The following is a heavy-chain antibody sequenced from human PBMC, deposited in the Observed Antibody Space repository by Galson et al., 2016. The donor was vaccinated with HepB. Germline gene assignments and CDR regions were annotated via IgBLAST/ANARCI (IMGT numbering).Heavy chain of an antibody. Sequence: SLRLSCAASGFTFGTYAVNWVRQAPGKGLEWVSAVGGGGTAYYADSVKGRFTVSRDNSKKTLDLHMYRLRVEDTAVYYCAKARGAKYAAYYFDFWGDGTLVTVSS. CDR2: VGGGGTA. J-gene: IGHJ4*01. CDR1: GFTFGTYA. CDR3: AKARGAKYAAYYFDF. V-gene: IGHV3-23*01. D-gene: IGHD2-8*01.